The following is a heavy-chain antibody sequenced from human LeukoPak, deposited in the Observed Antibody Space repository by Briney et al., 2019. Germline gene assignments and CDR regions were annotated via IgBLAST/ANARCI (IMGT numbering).Heavy chain of an antibody. J-gene: IGHJ5*02. CDR3: ARDMYSNYASSAFDP. D-gene: IGHD4-11*01. Sequence: PSETLSLTCTVSGGSISNYYWNWIRQPPGKGLEWIGYIYYSGSTNYNPSLKSRVTISVDTSKNQFSLKLSSVTAADTALYYCARDMYSNYASSAFDPWGQRALVTVSS. CDR1: GGSISNYY. CDR2: IYYSGST. V-gene: IGHV4-59*01.